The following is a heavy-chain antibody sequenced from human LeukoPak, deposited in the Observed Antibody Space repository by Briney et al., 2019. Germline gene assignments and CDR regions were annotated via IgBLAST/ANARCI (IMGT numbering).Heavy chain of an antibody. CDR1: GFTFSSYW. J-gene: IGHJ4*02. Sequence: GGSLRLSCAASGFTFSSYWMSWVRQAPGKGLEWVSSISSSSSYIYYADSVKGRFTISRDNAKNSLYLQMNSLRAEDTAVYYCARDPQLDCSGGSCYSDFDYWGQGTLVTVSS. CDR2: ISSSSSYI. V-gene: IGHV3-21*01. D-gene: IGHD2-15*01. CDR3: ARDPQLDCSGGSCYSDFDY.